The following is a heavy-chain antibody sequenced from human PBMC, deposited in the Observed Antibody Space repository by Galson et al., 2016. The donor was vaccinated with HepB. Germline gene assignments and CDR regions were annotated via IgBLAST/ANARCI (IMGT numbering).Heavy chain of an antibody. D-gene: IGHD3-3*01. CDR3: ARAGVGPIGV. CDR1: GFTFHAYS. Sequence: SLRLSCAASGFTFHAYSMTWVRQAPGKGLEWVSSISADSSYISYAASLKGRFTISRDNTKNSLFLRMNSLRAEDTAVYFCARAGVGPIGVWGQGTLVTVSS. V-gene: IGHV3-21*01. J-gene: IGHJ4*02. CDR2: ISADSSYI.